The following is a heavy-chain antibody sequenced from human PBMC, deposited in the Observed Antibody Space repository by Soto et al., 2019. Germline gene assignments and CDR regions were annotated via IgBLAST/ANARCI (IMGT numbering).Heavy chain of an antibody. CDR1: GFTFSSYS. Sequence: GGSLRLSCAASGFTFSSYSMNWVRQAPGKGLEWVSYISSSSSTIYYADSVKGRFTISRDNAKNSLYLQMNSLRDEDTAVYYCARGLGSSSWYSDYYYYGMDVWGQGTTVTV. CDR3: ARGLGSSSWYSDYYYYGMDV. J-gene: IGHJ6*02. V-gene: IGHV3-48*02. CDR2: ISSSSSTI. D-gene: IGHD6-13*01.